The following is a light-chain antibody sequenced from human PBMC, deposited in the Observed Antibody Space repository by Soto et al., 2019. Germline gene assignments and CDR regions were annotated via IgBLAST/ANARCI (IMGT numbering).Light chain of an antibody. J-gene: IGKJ1*01. CDR2: GAS. V-gene: IGKV3-20*01. CDR1: QSVSINY. CDR3: QQYETSPRT. Sequence: EVMLTQSPGTLSLSPGERATLSCRASQSVSINYLAWYQQKSGQAPRLLIYGASNRATGIPDRFSGSGSGTDFTITIMRLEPEDLAGYYCQQYETSPRTFGQGTKVEFK.